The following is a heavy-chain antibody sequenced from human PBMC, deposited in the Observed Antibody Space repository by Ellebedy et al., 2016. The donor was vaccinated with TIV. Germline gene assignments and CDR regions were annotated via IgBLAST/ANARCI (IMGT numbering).Heavy chain of an antibody. CDR2: IDPSVGTT. J-gene: IGHJ4*02. V-gene: IGHV1-46*01. CDR3: ARDISRRSPIVRDY. D-gene: IGHD3-10*01. CDR1: GDTFTRYY. Sequence: ASVKVSYKASGDTFTRYYFHWVRQAPGQGLEWMGVIDPSVGTTTYAQKFQDRVTMTRDTSTTTLYMELSNLRSEDTALYFCARDISRRSPIVRDYWGRGTLVTVSS.